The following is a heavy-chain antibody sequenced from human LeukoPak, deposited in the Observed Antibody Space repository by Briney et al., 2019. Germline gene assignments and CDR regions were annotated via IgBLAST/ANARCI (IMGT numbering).Heavy chain of an antibody. CDR1: GFTVSSNY. D-gene: IGHD2-21*02. V-gene: IGHV3-53*01. J-gene: IGHJ2*01. CDR3: ARGQRTYCGGDCPDWYFDL. Sequence: GGSLRLSCAASGFTVSSNYMSWVRQAPGKGVEWVSVIYSGGSTKYAVSVKGRFTISRDNSKNTLYRQMNNLRAEDTAVYYCARGQRTYCGGDCPDWYFDLWGRGTLVSV. CDR2: IYSGGST.